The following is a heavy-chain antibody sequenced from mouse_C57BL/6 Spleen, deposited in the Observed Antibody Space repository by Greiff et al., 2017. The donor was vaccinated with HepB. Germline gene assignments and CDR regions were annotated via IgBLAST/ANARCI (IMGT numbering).Heavy chain of an antibody. D-gene: IGHD1-1*01. Sequence: VQLQQPGTELVKPGASVKLSCKASGYTFTSYWMHWVKQRPGQGLEWIGNINPSNGGTNYNEKFKSKATLTVDKSSSTAYMQLSSLTSEDSAVYYCARSGIYYYGSSYDWFAYWGQGTLVTVSA. CDR3: ARSGIYYYGSSYDWFAY. CDR1: GYTFTSYW. J-gene: IGHJ3*01. CDR2: INPSNGGT. V-gene: IGHV1-53*01.